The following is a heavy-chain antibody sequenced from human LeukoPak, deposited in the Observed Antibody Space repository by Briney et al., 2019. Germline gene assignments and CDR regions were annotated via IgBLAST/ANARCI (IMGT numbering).Heavy chain of an antibody. CDR3: ARDDGRSSSWYYFDY. Sequence: SVKVSCKASGGTFSSYAISWVRQAPGQGLEWMGGIIPIFGTANYAQKFQGRVTITAEEATSTAYMELSRLRSEDTAVYYYARDDGRSSSWYYFDYWGQGTLVTVSS. D-gene: IGHD6-13*01. CDR2: IIPIFGTA. CDR1: GGTFSSYA. V-gene: IGHV1-69*13. J-gene: IGHJ4*02.